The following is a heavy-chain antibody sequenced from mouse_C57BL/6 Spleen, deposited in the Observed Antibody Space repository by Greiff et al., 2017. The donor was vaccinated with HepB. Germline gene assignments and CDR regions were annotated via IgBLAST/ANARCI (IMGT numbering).Heavy chain of an antibody. V-gene: IGHV5-17*01. CDR2: ISSGSSTI. D-gene: IGHD1-1*01. CDR3: ARGEDYYGSSRYWYFDV. Sequence: EVNVVESGGGLVKPGGSLKLSCAASGFTFSDYGMHWVRQAPEKGLEWVAYISSGSSTIYYADTVKGRFTISRDNAKNTLFLQMTSLRSEDTAMYYCARGEDYYGSSRYWYFDVWGTGTTVTVSS. J-gene: IGHJ1*03. CDR1: GFTFSDYG.